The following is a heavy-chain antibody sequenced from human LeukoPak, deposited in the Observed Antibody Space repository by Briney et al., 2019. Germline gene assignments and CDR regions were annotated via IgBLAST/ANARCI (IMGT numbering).Heavy chain of an antibody. Sequence: ASVKVSCKASGYTFTSYDINWVRQAPGQGLEWMGIIKSSGGSTAQKFQGRVTMTRDMSTSTVYMELSSLRYEDTAVYYCARASPVAGDDAFDIWGQGTMVTVSS. V-gene: IGHV1-46*01. J-gene: IGHJ3*02. CDR3: ARASPVAGDDAFDI. CDR1: GYTFTSYD. D-gene: IGHD6-19*01. CDR2: IKSSGGST.